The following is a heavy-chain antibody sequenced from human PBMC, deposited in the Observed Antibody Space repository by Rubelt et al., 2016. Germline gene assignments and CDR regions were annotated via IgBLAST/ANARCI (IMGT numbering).Heavy chain of an antibody. CDR1: GFTFSSYA. CDR2: ISYDGSNK. J-gene: IGHJ4*02. V-gene: IGHV3-30*04. CDR3: ARAWGYCSGGSCLQHAGY. D-gene: IGHD2-15*01. Sequence: GGGVVQPGRSLRLSCAASGFTFSSYAMHWVRQAPGKGLEWVAVISYDGSNKYYADSVKGRFTISRDNSKNTLYLQMNSLRAEDTAVYYCARAWGYCSGGSCLQHAGYWGQGTLVTVSS.